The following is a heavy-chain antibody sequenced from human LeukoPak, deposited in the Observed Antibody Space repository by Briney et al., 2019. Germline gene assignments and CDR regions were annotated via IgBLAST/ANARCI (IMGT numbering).Heavy chain of an antibody. CDR2: ISSSISTI. Sequence: GGSLRLSCAASGFTFSSYSMNWVRQAPGKGLEWVSYISSSISTIYYADSVKGRFTISRDNAKNSLYLQMNSLRAEDTAVYYCARDYGDYVSYYFDYWGQGTLVTVSS. CDR3: ARDYGDYVSYYFDY. J-gene: IGHJ4*02. V-gene: IGHV3-48*01. CDR1: GFTFSSYS. D-gene: IGHD4-17*01.